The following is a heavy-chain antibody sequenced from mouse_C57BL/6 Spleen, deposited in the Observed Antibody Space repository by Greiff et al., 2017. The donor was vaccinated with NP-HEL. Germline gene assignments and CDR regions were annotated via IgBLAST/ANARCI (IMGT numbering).Heavy chain of an antibody. D-gene: IGHD2-4*01. V-gene: IGHV1-72*01. CDR1: GYTFTSYW. J-gene: IGHJ4*01. CDR2: IDPNSGGT. Sequence: QVQLQQPGAELVKPGASVKLSCKASGYTFTSYWMHWVKQRAGRGLEWIGRIDPNSGGTKYNEKFKSKATLTVDKPSSTAYMQLSSLTSEDSAVYYSARGYDCDDDVYYYAMDYWGQGTSVTVSS. CDR3: ARGYDCDDDVYYYAMDY.